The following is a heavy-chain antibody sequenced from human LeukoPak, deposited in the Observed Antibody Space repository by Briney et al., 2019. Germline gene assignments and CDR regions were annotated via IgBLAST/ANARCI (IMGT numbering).Heavy chain of an antibody. Sequence: GGSLRLSCAAPGFTFSSYSMNWVRQAPGKGLEWVSSISSSSSYIYYADSVKGRFTISRDNAKNSLYLQMNSLRAEDTAVYYCARDEVGDYAYYFDYWGQGTLVTVSS. D-gene: IGHD4-17*01. CDR2: ISSSSSYI. J-gene: IGHJ4*02. CDR1: GFTFSSYS. CDR3: ARDEVGDYAYYFDY. V-gene: IGHV3-21*01.